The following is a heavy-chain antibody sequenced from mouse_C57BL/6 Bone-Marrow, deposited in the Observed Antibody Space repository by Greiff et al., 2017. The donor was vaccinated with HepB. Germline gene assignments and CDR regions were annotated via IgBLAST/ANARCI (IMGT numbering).Heavy chain of an antibody. V-gene: IGHV1-7*01. CDR1: GYTFTSYW. CDR3: ARRYYGSSPDY. J-gene: IGHJ2*01. Sequence: QVQLKESGAELAKPGASVKLSCKASGYTFTSYWMHWVNQRPGQGLEWIGYINPSSGYTKYNQKFKDKATLTADKSSSTAYIQLSSLTYEDSAVYYCARRYYGSSPDYWGQGTTLTVSS. CDR2: INPSSGYT. D-gene: IGHD1-1*01.